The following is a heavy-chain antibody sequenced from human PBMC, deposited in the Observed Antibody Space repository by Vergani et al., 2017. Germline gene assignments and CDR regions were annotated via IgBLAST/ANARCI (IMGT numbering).Heavy chain of an antibody. CDR1: GFTFSSYA. Sequence: EVQLLESGGGLVQPGGSLRLSCAASGFTFSSYAMSWVRQVPGKGLEWVSGISGSGGNTYYANSVKGRFTISRDNSKNTLYLQRNSLTADDTAVYYCAKGVYCSSTSCYEGRGYYYGMGVWGQGTTVTFSS. CDR2: ISGSGGNT. CDR3: AKGVYCSSTSCYEGRGYYYGMGV. D-gene: IGHD2-2*01. J-gene: IGHJ6*02. V-gene: IGHV3-23*01.